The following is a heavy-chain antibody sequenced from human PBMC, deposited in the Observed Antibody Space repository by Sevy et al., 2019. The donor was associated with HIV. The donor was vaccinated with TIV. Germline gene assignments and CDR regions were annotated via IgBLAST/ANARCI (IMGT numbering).Heavy chain of an antibody. J-gene: IGHJ4*02. V-gene: IGHV3-21*01. CDR2: ISSSSSYI. CDR1: GFTFSSYS. D-gene: IGHD2-15*01. CDR3: AREAVVVAALDY. Sequence: GGSLRLSCAASGFTFSSYSMNWVRQAPGKGLEWVSSISSSSSYIYYADSVKGRSTISRDNAKNSLYLQMNSLRAEDTAVYYCAREAVVVAALDYWGQGTLVTVSS.